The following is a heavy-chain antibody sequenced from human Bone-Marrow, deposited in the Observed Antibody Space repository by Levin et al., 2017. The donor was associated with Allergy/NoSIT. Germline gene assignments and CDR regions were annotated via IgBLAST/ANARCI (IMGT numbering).Heavy chain of an antibody. V-gene: IGHV3-23*01. D-gene: IGHD3/OR15-3a*01. Sequence: PGGSLRLSCAASGFSYSTYAMTWVRQAPGKGLEWVSAISGSSGSIYYAESVKGRFTISRDNSKNTLFLKMNSLRAEDTAVYYCAKGLWTGYSVDWFDPWGQGTLVTVSS. CDR2: ISGSSGSI. CDR3: AKGLWTGYSVDWFDP. CDR1: GFSYSTYA. J-gene: IGHJ5*02.